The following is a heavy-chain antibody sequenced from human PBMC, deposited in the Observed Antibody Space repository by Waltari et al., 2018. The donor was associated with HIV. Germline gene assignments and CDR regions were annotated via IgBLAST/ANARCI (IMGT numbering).Heavy chain of an antibody. D-gene: IGHD3-3*01. J-gene: IGHJ6*03. CDR3: ARVDTTSYYDFWKGTLFYYYMDV. Sequence: QVQLVQSGDEVKKPGASMKVSCKASGYTFNRFGIAWVRQAPGQGLEFMGWISTDPGEAKFAPKVQGRVTMTRDTSTSTGFLELRSLRSDDTAVYYCARVDTTSYYDFWKGTLFYYYMDVWGKGTTVTVSS. V-gene: IGHV1-18*01. CDR2: ISTDPGEA. CDR1: GYTFNRFG.